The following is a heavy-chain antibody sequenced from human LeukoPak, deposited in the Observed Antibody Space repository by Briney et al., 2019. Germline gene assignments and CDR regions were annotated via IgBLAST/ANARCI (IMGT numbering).Heavy chain of an antibody. CDR3: ASSPVGPYDAFDI. V-gene: IGHV3-30-3*01. CDR1: GFTFSSYA. Sequence: PGGSLRLSRAASGFTFSSYAMHWVRQAPGKGLEWVAVISYDGSNKYYADSVKGRFTISRDNSKNTLYLQMNGLRAEDTAVYYCASSPVGPYDAFDIWGQGTMVTVSS. CDR2: ISYDGSNK. D-gene: IGHD1-26*01. J-gene: IGHJ3*02.